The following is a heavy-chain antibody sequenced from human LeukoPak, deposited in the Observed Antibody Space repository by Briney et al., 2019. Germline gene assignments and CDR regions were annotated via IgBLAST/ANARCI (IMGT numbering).Heavy chain of an antibody. CDR3: ARDGGYSSSWYAPSWYFDL. Sequence: SETLSLTCTVSGGSISSYYWSWIRQPPGKGLEWIGYIYYSGSTNYNPSLKSRVTISVDTSKNQFSPKLSSVTAADTAVYYCARDGGYSSSWYAPSWYFDLWGRGTLVTVSS. V-gene: IGHV4-59*01. CDR1: GGSISSYY. D-gene: IGHD6-13*01. CDR2: IYYSGST. J-gene: IGHJ2*01.